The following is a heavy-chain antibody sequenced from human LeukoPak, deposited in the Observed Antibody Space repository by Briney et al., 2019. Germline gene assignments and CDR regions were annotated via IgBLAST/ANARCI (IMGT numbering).Heavy chain of an antibody. J-gene: IGHJ5*02. CDR3: ARDIGGGGWFDP. CDR2: IYYSGST. D-gene: IGHD3-16*01. CDR1: GGSISSYY. V-gene: IGHV4-59*01. Sequence: PSETLSLTCTVSGGSISSYYWSWIRQPPGKGLEWVGYIYYSGSTNYNPSLKSRVTISVDTSKNQFSLKLSSVTAADTAVYYCARDIGGGGWFDPWGQGTLVTVSS.